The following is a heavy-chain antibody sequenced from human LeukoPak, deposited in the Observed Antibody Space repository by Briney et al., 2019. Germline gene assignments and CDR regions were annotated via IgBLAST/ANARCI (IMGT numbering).Heavy chain of an antibody. J-gene: IGHJ4*02. V-gene: IGHV1-18*04. D-gene: IGHD3-3*01. CDR3: ARDHLYYDFWSGYRRTSLETDY. CDR1: GYTFTGYY. Sequence: ASVKVSCKASGYTFTGYYMHWVRQAPGQGLEWMGWISAYNGNTNYAQKLQGRVTMTTDTSTSTAYMELRSLRSDDTAVYYCARDHLYYDFWSGYRRTSLETDYWGQGTLVTVSS. CDR2: ISAYNGNT.